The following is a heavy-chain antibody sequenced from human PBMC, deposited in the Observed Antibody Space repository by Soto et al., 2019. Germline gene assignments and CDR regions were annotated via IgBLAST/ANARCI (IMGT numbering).Heavy chain of an antibody. J-gene: IGHJ4*02. Sequence: EVQLLESGGGLVQPGGSLRLSCAASGFNFGSYAMSWVRQAPGKGLEWVSGISGSGGSPYYPDSVQGRFTISKDKSNDTLYLHLTSLRAEDTAVYYCAKGMETGHRGAFDSWGQGTLVTVSS. CDR1: GFNFGSYA. V-gene: IGHV3-23*01. CDR3: AKGMETGHRGAFDS. D-gene: IGHD1-1*01. CDR2: ISGSGGSP.